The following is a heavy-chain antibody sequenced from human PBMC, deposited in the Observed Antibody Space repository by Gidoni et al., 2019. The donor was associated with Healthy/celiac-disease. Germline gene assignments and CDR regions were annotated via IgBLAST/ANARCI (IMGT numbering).Heavy chain of an antibody. V-gene: IGHV4-59*01. J-gene: IGHJ6*02. Sequence: QESGPGLVKPSETLSLTCTVSGDSISNYYWSWIRQPPGKGLEWIGYIYYSGSTNYNPSLKSRVTMSVDTSKNQFSLKLSSVTAADTAVYYCARDRFMAAVGTAYYGMDVWGQGTTVTVSS. CDR2: IYYSGST. CDR1: GDSISNYY. D-gene: IGHD6-13*01. CDR3: ARDRFMAAVGTAYYGMDV.